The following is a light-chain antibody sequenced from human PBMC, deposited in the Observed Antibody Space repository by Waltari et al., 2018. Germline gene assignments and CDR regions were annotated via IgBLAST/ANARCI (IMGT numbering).Light chain of an antibody. Sequence: CGASQSVGTYLAWYQQRPGQSPRLLIYDAAYRATGIPARFSGSGSETDFTLTISSLQPEDFAVYYCQQRRNWPLTFGGGTRVQI. CDR3: QQRRNWPLT. CDR1: QSVGTY. V-gene: IGKV3-11*01. CDR2: DAA. J-gene: IGKJ4*01.